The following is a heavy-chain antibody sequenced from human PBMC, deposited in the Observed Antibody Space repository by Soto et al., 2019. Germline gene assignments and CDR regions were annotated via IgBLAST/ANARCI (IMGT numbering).Heavy chain of an antibody. CDR3: ARDLRYSYGSYYYGMDV. V-gene: IGHV1-69*01. CDR1: GGTFSSYA. J-gene: IGHJ6*02. CDR2: IIPICGTA. Sequence: QVQLVQSGAEVKKPGSSVEVSCKASGGTFSSYAISWVRQAPGQGLEWMGGIIPICGTANYAQKFQGRVTITADESTSTAYMELSSLRSEDTAVYYCARDLRYSYGSYYYGMDVWGQGTTVTVSS. D-gene: IGHD5-18*01.